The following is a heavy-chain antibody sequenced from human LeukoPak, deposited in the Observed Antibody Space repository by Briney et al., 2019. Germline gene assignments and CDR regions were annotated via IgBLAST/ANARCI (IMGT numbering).Heavy chain of an antibody. CDR1: GFTFSSYA. V-gene: IGHV3-23*01. CDR2: ISGSGGGT. Sequence: GGSLRLSCAASGFTFSSYAMSWVRQAPGKGLEWVSAISGSGGGTYYADSVKGRFTISRDNSKNTLYLQMNSLRAEDTAVYYCAKDRDSYGYVTSFDYWGQGTLVTVSS. J-gene: IGHJ4*02. D-gene: IGHD5-18*01. CDR3: AKDRDSYGYVTSFDY.